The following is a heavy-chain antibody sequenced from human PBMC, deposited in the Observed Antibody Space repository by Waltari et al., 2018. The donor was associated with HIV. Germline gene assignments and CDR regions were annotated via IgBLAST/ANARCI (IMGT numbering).Heavy chain of an antibody. D-gene: IGHD2-8*02. Sequence: QVQLVQSGAEVKKPGSSVKVPCLASAGPFSSYAFNWVRPAPGQGLEWMGGIIPIFDTTNYAQKFQGRVRITADESTGTAYMELSSLRSEDTAVYYCARASGDYSFYYAMDVWGQGTTVTVSS. V-gene: IGHV1-69*01. CDR1: AGPFSSYA. CDR2: IIPIFDTT. J-gene: IGHJ6*02. CDR3: ARASGDYSFYYAMDV.